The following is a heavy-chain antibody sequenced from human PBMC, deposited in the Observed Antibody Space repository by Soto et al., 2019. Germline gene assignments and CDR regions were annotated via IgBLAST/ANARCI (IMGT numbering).Heavy chain of an antibody. CDR1: GGSVSSGNFY. Sequence: PSETLSLTCTVSGGSVSSGNFYWTWIRQPPGKGLEWIGYLHDSGITNYNPSLKSRVTISVDTSKNHFSLKLSSVTAADTAVYYCATDRGSAIDFWGQGTLVTVSS. V-gene: IGHV4-61*03. CDR2: LHDSGIT. D-gene: IGHD3-16*01. CDR3: ATDRGSAIDF. J-gene: IGHJ4*02.